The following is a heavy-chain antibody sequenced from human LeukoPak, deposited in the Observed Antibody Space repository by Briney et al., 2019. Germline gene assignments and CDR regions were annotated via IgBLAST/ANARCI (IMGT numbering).Heavy chain of an antibody. CDR3: ARGVFGSSGYYVQKTPSWYFDY. CDR1: GGSISSGGYY. J-gene: IGHJ4*02. V-gene: IGHV4-30-4*01. D-gene: IGHD3-22*01. CDR2: IYYSGST. Sequence: SETLSLTCAVSGGSISSGGYYWSWIRQPPGKGLEWIGYIYYSGSTYYNPSLKSRVTISVDTSKNQFSLKLSSVTAADTAVYYCARGVFGSSGYYVQKTPSWYFDYWGQGTLVTVSS.